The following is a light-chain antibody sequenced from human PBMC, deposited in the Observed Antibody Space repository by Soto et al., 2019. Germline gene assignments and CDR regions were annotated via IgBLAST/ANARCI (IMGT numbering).Light chain of an antibody. Sequence: QSVLTQPASLSGSPGQSITISCTGTSSDIGAYDYVSWYQQHPGKAPKLMIYEINKRPSGVPDRFSSSKSGNTASLTVSGLQAEDEADYYCCSYAGNPYVFGTGTKVTVL. CDR2: EIN. CDR3: CSYAGNPYV. CDR1: SSDIGAYDY. J-gene: IGLJ1*01. V-gene: IGLV2-8*01.